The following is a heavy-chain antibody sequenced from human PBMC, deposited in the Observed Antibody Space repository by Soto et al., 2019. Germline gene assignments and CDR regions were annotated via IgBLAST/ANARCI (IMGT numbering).Heavy chain of an antibody. D-gene: IGHD2-15*01. CDR2: IYHTGTT. J-gene: IGHJ4*02. CDR3: ATGGYSSGGSCYSR. V-gene: IGHV4-59*08. CDR1: AASITSFY. Sequence: QVQLQESGPGLVKPSETLSLTCTVSAASITSFYWSWIRQPPGKGLEWIGYIYHTGTTNYNPSLKSRVTTSVDTSKTQFYLTLTSVTAADTAVYYCATGGYSSGGSCYSRWGQGTLVTVSS.